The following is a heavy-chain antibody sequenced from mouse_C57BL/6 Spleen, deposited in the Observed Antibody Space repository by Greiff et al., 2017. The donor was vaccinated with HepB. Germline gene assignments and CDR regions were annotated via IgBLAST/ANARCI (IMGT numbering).Heavy chain of an antibody. Sequence: EVQLQQSGPVLVKPGASVKMSCKASGYTFTDYYMNWVKQSHGKRLEWIGVINPYNGGTSYNQKFKGKATLTVDKSSSTAYMELNSLTSEDSAVYYGARSTMVTTSWYFDVWGTGTTVTVSS. V-gene: IGHV1-19*01. CDR2: INPYNGGT. J-gene: IGHJ1*03. CDR3: ARSTMVTTSWYFDV. D-gene: IGHD2-2*01. CDR1: GYTFTDYY.